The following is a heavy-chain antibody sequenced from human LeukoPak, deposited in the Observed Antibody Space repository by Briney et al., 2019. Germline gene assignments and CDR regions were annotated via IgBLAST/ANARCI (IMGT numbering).Heavy chain of an antibody. V-gene: IGHV3-23*01. J-gene: IGHJ4*02. D-gene: IGHD3-9*01. Sequence: PGVSLRLSCAASGFTFSSYAMSWVRQAPGKGLEWVSAISGSGGSTYYADSVKGRFTISRDNSKSTLYLQMNSLRAEDTAVYYCAKGYDILTGLYFDYWGQGTLVTVSS. CDR3: AKGYDILTGLYFDY. CDR1: GFTFSSYA. CDR2: ISGSGGST.